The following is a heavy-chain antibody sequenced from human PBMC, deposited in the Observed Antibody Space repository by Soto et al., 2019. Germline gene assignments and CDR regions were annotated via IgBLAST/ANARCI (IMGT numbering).Heavy chain of an antibody. Sequence: QVQLQQWGAGLLKPSETLSLTCAVYGGSFSGYYWSWIRQPPGKGLEWIGEINHSGSTNYNPSLKSRVTISVDTSKNQFSLKLSSVTAADTAVYYCARWGYYYDSSGPTRFFDYWGQGTLVTVSS. D-gene: IGHD3-22*01. V-gene: IGHV4-34*01. J-gene: IGHJ4*02. CDR1: GGSFSGYY. CDR2: INHSGST. CDR3: ARWGYYYDSSGPTRFFDY.